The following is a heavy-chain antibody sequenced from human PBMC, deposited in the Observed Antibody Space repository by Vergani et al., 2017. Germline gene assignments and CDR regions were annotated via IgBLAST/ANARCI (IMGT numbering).Heavy chain of an antibody. CDR1: GLTLSSYG. CDR2: TRPHEDGA. D-gene: IGHD1-7*01. CDR3: GKTQGTVVGTWWFDP. J-gene: IGHJ5*02. Sequence: QVQLVESGGGVVQPWGSMRLSCSASGLTLSSYGVHWVRQAPGRGLESVTFTRPHEDGAFYSASVRGRFTVSRDNSKNTLYLEMNRLNVDDTAIYYCGKTQGTVVGTWWFDPWGQGTPVTVSS. V-gene: IGHV3-30*02.